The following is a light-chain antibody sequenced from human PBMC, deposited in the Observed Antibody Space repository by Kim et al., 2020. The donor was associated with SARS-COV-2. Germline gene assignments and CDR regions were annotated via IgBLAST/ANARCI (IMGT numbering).Light chain of an antibody. CDR3: QQYYNWPLT. CDR2: AAS. V-gene: IGKV3-15*01. CDR1: QSVNSN. Sequence: SPGERATLSCRASQSVNSNLAWYQQKPGQAPRLLIYAASTRATGIPARFSGGGSGTEFTLTISSLQSEDFAVYYCQQYYNWPLTFGGGTKVDIK. J-gene: IGKJ4*01.